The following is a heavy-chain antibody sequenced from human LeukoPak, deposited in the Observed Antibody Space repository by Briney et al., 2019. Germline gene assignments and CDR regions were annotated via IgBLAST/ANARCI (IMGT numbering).Heavy chain of an antibody. D-gene: IGHD3-16*02. Sequence: PSETLSLTCAVYGGSFSGYYWSWIRQPPGKGLEWIGEINHSGSTNYNPSLKSRVTISVDTSKNQFSLKLSSVTAADTAVYYCAREGPPYDYVWGSYRYLRQNGPNFDYWGQGTLVTVSS. V-gene: IGHV4-34*01. CDR3: AREGPPYDYVWGSYRYLRQNGPNFDY. J-gene: IGHJ4*02. CDR2: INHSGST. CDR1: GGSFSGYY.